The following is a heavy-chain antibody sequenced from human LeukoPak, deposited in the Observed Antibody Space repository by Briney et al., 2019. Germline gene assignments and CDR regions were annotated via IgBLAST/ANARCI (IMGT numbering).Heavy chain of an antibody. D-gene: IGHD6-13*01. Sequence: PGGSLRLSCAASGFTFSSYEVNWVRQAPGKGLEWVSVIYSGGSTYYADSVKGRFTISRDNYKNTLYLQMNSLRAEDTAVYYCARKYSSSWYVTPRYYYYYMDVWGKGTTVTVSS. CDR3: ARKYSSSWYVTPRYYYYYMDV. J-gene: IGHJ6*03. CDR2: IYSGGST. V-gene: IGHV3-66*01. CDR1: GFTFSSYE.